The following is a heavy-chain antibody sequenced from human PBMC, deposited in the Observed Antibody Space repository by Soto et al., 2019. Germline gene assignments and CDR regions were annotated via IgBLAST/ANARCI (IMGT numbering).Heavy chain of an antibody. D-gene: IGHD3-3*01. CDR1: GFTVSSYW. CDR2: IWYDGSNK. J-gene: IGHJ6*02. Sequence: PXGSLRLSFAAPGFTVSSYWTHWVRPAPGKGLEWVAVIWYDGSNKYYADSVKGRFTISRDNSKNTLYLQMNSLRAEDTAVYYCARDLPGYDFWSGYYPARYYYYGMDVSGHGTTVTVSS. CDR3: ARDLPGYDFWSGYYPARYYYYGMDV. V-gene: IGHV3-33*01.